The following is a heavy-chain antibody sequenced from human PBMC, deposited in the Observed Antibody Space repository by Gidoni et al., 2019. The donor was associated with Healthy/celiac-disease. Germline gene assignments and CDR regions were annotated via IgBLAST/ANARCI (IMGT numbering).Heavy chain of an antibody. V-gene: IGHV3-53*02. CDR3: AREGSCSSTSCYPYYYGMDV. CDR2: IYSGGST. J-gene: IGHJ6*02. D-gene: IGHD2-2*01. Sequence: EVQLVETGGGLIQPGGSLRLSCAASGFTVSSNYISWVRQAPGKGLEWVSVIYSGGSTYYADSVKGRFTISRDNSKNTLYLQMNSLRAEDTAVYYCAREGSCSSTSCYPYYYGMDVWGQGTTVTVSS. CDR1: GFTVSSNY.